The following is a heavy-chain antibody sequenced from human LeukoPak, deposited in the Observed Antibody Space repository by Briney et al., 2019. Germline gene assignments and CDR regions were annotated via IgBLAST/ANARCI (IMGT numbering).Heavy chain of an antibody. CDR1: GFTFSSYS. CDR3: ATEPMDYYDSSGYSTIDY. CDR2: ISGSGGST. Sequence: GGSLRLSCPASGFTFSSYSMRWVRQAPGEGREWVSAISGSGGSTYYAGSVKGRFTNSTDNSTNTLYPPMNSLRAEDTAVYSCATEPMDYYDSSGYSTIDYWGQGTLVTVSS. V-gene: IGHV3-23*01. J-gene: IGHJ4*02. D-gene: IGHD3-22*01.